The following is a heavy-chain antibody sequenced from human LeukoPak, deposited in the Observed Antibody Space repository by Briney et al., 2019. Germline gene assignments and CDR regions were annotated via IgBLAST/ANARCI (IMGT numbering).Heavy chain of an antibody. V-gene: IGHV1-18*04. CDR2: ISAYDGST. D-gene: IGHD3/OR15-3a*01. CDR3: ARFERWTGTVYLDY. CDR1: GYSFSSFG. J-gene: IGHJ4*02. Sequence: ASLKLSCKTSGYSFSSFGVTWVRQAPGQGLEWVGWISAYDGSTNYAPKFQGKVTMTTDTSTNTAYMELRSLRSDDTAIYYCARFERWTGTVYLDYWGQGTLVTVSS.